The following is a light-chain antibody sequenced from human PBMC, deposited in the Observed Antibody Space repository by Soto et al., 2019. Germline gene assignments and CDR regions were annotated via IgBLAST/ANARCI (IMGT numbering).Light chain of an antibody. CDR3: QQYNSYRYT. V-gene: IGKV1-5*03. CDR2: KAS. Sequence: DIQMTQSPSTLSASVGDRVTITCRASQSSSSWLAWYQQKPGKAPKLLIYKASNLESGVPSRFSGSGSGTEFTLTISSLQPDDFATYYCQQYNSYRYTFGQGTKLEIK. CDR1: QSSSSW. J-gene: IGKJ2*01.